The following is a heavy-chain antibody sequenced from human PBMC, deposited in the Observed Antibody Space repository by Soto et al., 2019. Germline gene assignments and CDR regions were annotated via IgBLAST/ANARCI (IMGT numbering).Heavy chain of an antibody. D-gene: IGHD4-17*01. CDR2: SNHSEST. J-gene: IGHJ5*02. CDR1: GGGINNGGCS. CDR3: ARTTPTTGCFDP. Sequence: TRSLTGAVFGGGINNGGCSWNWIGQAPGRGGEWIECSNHSESTYYNPSLKSRVTISVDTSKNQFSLKLTSVTAADTALYYCARTTPTTGCFDPWGQGTLVTVSS. V-gene: IGHV4-30-2*01.